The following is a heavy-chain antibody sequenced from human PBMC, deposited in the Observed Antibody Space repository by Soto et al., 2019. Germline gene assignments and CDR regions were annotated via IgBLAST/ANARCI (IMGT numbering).Heavy chain of an antibody. CDR2: MYYSGST. V-gene: IGHV4-39*01. CDR1: GGSISSSSYY. Sequence: QLQLQESGPGLVKPSETLSLTCTVSGGSISSSSYYWGWIRQPPGKGLEWIGSMYYSGSTYYNPSLKSRVTMSVDTSKNQFTLKLNSVTAADTAVFYCARQVYSSSSIYYWGQGTLVTVSA. D-gene: IGHD6-6*01. J-gene: IGHJ4*02. CDR3: ARQVYSSSSIYY.